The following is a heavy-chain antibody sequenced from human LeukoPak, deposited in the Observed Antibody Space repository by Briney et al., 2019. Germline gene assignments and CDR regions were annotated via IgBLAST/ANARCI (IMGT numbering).Heavy chain of an antibody. J-gene: IGHJ4*02. CDR2: IIPIFGTA. Sequence: SVKVSCKASGGTFSSYAISWVRQAPGQGLEWMGGIIPIFGTANYAQKFQGRVTITADESTSTVYMELSSLRSEDTAVYYCARGYSYGYASDYWGQGTLVTVSS. D-gene: IGHD5-18*01. CDR1: GGTFSSYA. V-gene: IGHV1-69*13. CDR3: ARGYSYGYASDY.